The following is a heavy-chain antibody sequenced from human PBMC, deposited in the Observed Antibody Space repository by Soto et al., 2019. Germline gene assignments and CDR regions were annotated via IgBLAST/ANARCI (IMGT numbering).Heavy chain of an antibody. CDR3: ARVGVRGKRGVTDCDY. Sequence: QVQLVQSGAEVKKPGASVKVSCEASGYTFSTDGITWVRQAPGQGLEWMGWISDNSGTTNYAQQLQGRLTMTTDTSTSTAYMELSSLRSDDTAVYYCARVGVRGKRGVTDCDYWGQGKLVTVSS. CDR2: ISDNSGTT. D-gene: IGHD3-16*01. J-gene: IGHJ4*02. CDR1: GYTFSTDG. V-gene: IGHV1-18*01.